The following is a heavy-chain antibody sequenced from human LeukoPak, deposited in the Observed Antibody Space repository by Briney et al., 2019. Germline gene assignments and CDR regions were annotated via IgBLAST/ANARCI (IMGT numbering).Heavy chain of an antibody. Sequence: GGSPRLSCAASGFAFSTYWMNWGRHAPGEGLVWVSRIKSDGSSTNDADSVKGRFTISRDNAENTVFLQMNSLRAEDRAVYCCARVWKTGEGPYWGQGSLVTVSS. CDR3: ARVWKTGEGPY. V-gene: IGHV3-74*01. CDR2: IKSDGSST. CDR1: GFAFSTYW. D-gene: IGHD7-27*01. J-gene: IGHJ4*02.